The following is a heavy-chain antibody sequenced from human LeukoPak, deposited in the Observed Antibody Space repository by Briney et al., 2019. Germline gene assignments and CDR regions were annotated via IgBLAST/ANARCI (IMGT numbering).Heavy chain of an antibody. CDR2: IGTAGDP. CDR3: ARAHADCTNGVCYTFDY. CDR1: GFTISSYD. J-gene: IGHJ4*02. Sequence: PGGSLRLSCAASGFTISSYDMHWVRQATGKGLEWVSAIGTAGDPYYPGSVKGRFTISRENAKNSLYLQMNSLRAGDTAVYYCARAHADCTNGVCYTFDYWGQGTLVTVSS. D-gene: IGHD2-8*01. V-gene: IGHV3-13*05.